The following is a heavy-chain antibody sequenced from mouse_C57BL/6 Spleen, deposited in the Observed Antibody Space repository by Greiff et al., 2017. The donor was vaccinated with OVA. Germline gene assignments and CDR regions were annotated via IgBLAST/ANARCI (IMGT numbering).Heavy chain of an antibody. D-gene: IGHD2-3*01. J-gene: IGHJ4*01. CDR1: GYTFTDYY. CDR2: INPNNGGT. Sequence: EVQLQQSGPELVKPGASVKISCKASGYTFTDYYMNWVKQSHGKSLEWIGDINPNNGGTSYNQKFKGKATLTVDKSSSTAYMELRSLTSEDSAVYYCARSEGDGHYYAMDYWGQGTSVTVSS. CDR3: ARSEGDGHYYAMDY. V-gene: IGHV1-26*01.